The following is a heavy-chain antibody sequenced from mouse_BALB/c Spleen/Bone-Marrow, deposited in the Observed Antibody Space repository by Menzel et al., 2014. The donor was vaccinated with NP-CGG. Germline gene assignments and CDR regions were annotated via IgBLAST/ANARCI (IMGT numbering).Heavy chain of an antibody. V-gene: IGHV2-9*02. CDR1: GFSLTSYG. D-gene: IGHD1-1*01. J-gene: IGHJ2*01. Sequence: VQLQQSGPGLVAPSQSLSITCAVSGFSLTSYGVNWVRQPPGKGLEWLGVIWAGGSTNYNSALMSRMSIRKDNSKSQVFLKMNSLQTDDTAMYYCARNYGSSYFDYWGQGTTLTVSS. CDR2: IWAGGST. CDR3: ARNYGSSYFDY.